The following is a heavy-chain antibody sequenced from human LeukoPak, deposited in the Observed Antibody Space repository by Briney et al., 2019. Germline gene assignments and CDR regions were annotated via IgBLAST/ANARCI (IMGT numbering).Heavy chain of an antibody. D-gene: IGHD3-3*01. Sequence: SETLSLTCAVYGGSFSGYYWSWIRQPPGKGLEWIGEINHSGSTNYNPSLKSRVTISVDTSKNQFSLKLSSVTAADTAVYYCARADGFWSGYYRNYYYYYMDVWGKGTTVTVSS. CDR3: ARADGFWSGYYRNYYYYYMDV. CDR1: GGSFSGYY. J-gene: IGHJ6*03. CDR2: INHSGST. V-gene: IGHV4-34*01.